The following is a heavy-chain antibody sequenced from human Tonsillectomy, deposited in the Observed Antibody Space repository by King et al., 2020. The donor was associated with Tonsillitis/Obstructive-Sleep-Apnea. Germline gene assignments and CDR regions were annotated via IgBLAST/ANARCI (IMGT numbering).Heavy chain of an antibody. CDR2: INHSGST. CDR3: ARRGQPPTRNWFDP. V-gene: IGHV4-34*01. Sequence: VQLQQWGAGLLKPSETLSLTCAVYGGSFSGYYWSWIRQPPGKGLECIGEINHSGSTNYNPSLKSRVTKLVDTSQNQFSLKLSSVTAADTAVYYCARRGQPPTRNWFDPWGQGTLVTVSS. D-gene: IGHD2-2*01. CDR1: GGSFSGYY. J-gene: IGHJ5*02.